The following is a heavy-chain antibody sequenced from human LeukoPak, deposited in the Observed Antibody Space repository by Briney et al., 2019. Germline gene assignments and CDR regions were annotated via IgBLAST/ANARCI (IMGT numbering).Heavy chain of an antibody. CDR3: XRAYCSSTSCSVGAFDI. CDR2: IYYSGST. CDR1: GGSISSYY. Sequence: PSETLSLTCTVSGGSISSYYWSWIRQPPGKGLEWIGYIYYSGSTNYNPSLKSRVTISVDTSKNQFSLKLSSVTAADTAVYYCXRAYCSSTSCSVGAFDIWGXGXMXXVS. J-gene: IGHJ3*02. D-gene: IGHD2-2*01. V-gene: IGHV4-59*01.